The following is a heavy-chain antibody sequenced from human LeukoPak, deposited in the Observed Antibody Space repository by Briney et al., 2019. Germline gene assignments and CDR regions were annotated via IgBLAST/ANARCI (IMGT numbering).Heavy chain of an antibody. CDR3: AKSSVRSGYYYGY. CDR1: GFTFSTYA. D-gene: IGHD3-22*01. V-gene: IGHV3-23*01. Sequence: AGGSLRLSCAASGFTFSTYAMSWVRQAPGKGLEWVSSISSSGGSTYYADSVKGRFTISRDNSKDTLYLQMNSLRAEDTAVYYCAKSSVRSGYYYGYWGQGTLVTVSS. CDR2: ISSSGGST. J-gene: IGHJ4*02.